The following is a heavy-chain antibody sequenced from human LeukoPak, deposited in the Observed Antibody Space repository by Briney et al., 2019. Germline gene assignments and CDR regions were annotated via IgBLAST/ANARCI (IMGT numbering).Heavy chain of an antibody. CDR3: ARDPLRGRGSGSYYFDY. J-gene: IGHJ4*02. D-gene: IGHD3-10*01. V-gene: IGHV3-48*03. Sequence: GGSLRLSCAASGFTFSSYEMNWVRQAPGRGLEWVSYISSTSSTKYYADSVKGRFTISRDNAKNSLYLQMNSLRDEDTAVYYCARDPLRGRGSGSYYFDYWGQGSLVTVSS. CDR2: ISSTSSTK. CDR1: GFTFSSYE.